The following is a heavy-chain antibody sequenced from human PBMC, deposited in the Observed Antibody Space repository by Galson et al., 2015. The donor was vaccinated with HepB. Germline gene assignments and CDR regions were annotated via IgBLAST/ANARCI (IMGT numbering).Heavy chain of an antibody. V-gene: IGHV3-15*07. J-gene: IGHJ4*02. Sequence: SLRLSCAASGFTFSNAWMNWVRQAPGKGLEWVGRIKSKTDGGKTDYAAPVKGRFTIARDDAKNTLQLQRNSLKTEDTAVYYCTTAGHGGYSPFDYWGQRTLVTVSS. CDR1: GFTFSNAW. CDR2: IKSKTDGGKT. D-gene: IGHD5-12*01. CDR3: TTAGHGGYSPFDY.